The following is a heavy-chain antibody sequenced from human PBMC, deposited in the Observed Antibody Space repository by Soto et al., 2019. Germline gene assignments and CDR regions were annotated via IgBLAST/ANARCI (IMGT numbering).Heavy chain of an antibody. CDR1: GFTFSSYS. V-gene: IGHV3-48*02. CDR3: ATYYYGSGSYYVPDDY. Sequence: VGSLRLSCAASGFTFSSYSMNWVRQAPGKGLEWVSYISSSSSTIYYADSVKGRFTISRDNAKNSLYLQMNSLRDEDTAVYYCATYYYGSGSYYVPDDYWGQGTLVTVSS. D-gene: IGHD3-10*01. J-gene: IGHJ4*02. CDR2: ISSSSSTI.